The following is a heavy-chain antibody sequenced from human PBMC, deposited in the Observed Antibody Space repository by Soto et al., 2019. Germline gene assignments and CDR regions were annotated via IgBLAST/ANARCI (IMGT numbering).Heavy chain of an antibody. Sequence: QVELVQSGAEVKKPGSSVKVSCKASGDTFDIYGFNWVRQAPGEGLEWMGVIIPIFETADYAQKFQGRVSNNADKFPNNGLKEMGRLTSEGPAGYYCAGGGINFADSSGQAFDPWGPGTL. J-gene: IGHJ5*02. CDR1: GDTFDIYG. CDR2: IIPIFETA. D-gene: IGHD3-22*01. CDR3: AGGGINFADSSGQAFDP. V-gene: IGHV1-69*06.